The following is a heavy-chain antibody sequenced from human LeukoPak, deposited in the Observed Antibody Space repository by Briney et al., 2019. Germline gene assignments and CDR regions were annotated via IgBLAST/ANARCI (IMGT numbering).Heavy chain of an antibody. CDR1: GYTFTGYY. Sequence: ASVKVSCKASGYTFTGYYMHWVRQAPGQGLEWMGRINPNSGGTHYAQKFQDRVTITADESTSTAYMELSSLRSEDTAVYYCAKTFLAAYDTYFYYYGLDVWGQGTPVTVSS. CDR3: AKTFLAAYDTYFYYYGLDV. V-gene: IGHV1-2*06. D-gene: IGHD3-9*01. CDR2: INPNSGGT. J-gene: IGHJ6*02.